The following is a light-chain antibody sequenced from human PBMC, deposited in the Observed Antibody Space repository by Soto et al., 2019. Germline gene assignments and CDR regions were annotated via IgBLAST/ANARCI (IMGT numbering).Light chain of an antibody. CDR2: DAS. CDR3: QQYNNWPIT. CDR1: QSLSHY. Sequence: EIVLTQSPATLSLSPGESATLSCRASQSLSHYLAWYQQKPGQPPRLLIYDASHRATGIPVRFSGGVSVTDFTLTISRLEPEDFAVYYCQQYNNWPITFGQGTRLEIK. V-gene: IGKV3-11*01. J-gene: IGKJ5*01.